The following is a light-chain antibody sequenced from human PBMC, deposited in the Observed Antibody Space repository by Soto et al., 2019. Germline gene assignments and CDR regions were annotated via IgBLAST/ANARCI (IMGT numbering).Light chain of an antibody. CDR3: CSYASSYTPRV. V-gene: IGLV2-11*01. J-gene: IGLJ3*02. Sequence: QSALTQPRSVSGSPGQSVTISCTGTSSDVGGYNYVSWYQQHPGKAPKLMIYDVSKRPSGVAARCSGSKSGNTASLTISGLQAEDEADYCCCSYASSYTPRVFGAGTKLTVL. CDR1: SSDVGGYNY. CDR2: DVS.